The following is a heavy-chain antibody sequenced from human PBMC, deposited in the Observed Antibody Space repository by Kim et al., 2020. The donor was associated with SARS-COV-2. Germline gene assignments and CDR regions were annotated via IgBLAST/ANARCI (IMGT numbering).Heavy chain of an antibody. J-gene: IGHJ2*01. D-gene: IGHD3-3*01. Sequence: GGSLRLSCAASGFTFSNFSMARVRQALGKGLEWVASINGTGTVIYYADSVKGRFTISRSNAENSLFLQMNSLRVEDTSMYYCARSGGKDVWRGFGLAFWG. V-gene: IGHV3-21*03. CDR3: ARSGGKDVWRGFGLAF. CDR2: INGTGTVI. CDR1: GFTFSNFS.